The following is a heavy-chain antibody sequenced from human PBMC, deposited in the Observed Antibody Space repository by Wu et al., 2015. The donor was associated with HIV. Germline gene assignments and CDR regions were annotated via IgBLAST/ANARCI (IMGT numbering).Heavy chain of an antibody. CDR3: ARLQSLSGFYSNADY. D-gene: IGHD3-22*01. Sequence: QVQLMQSGAEVKKPGASVRVSCKASGYIFSDYYIHWVRQAPGQGLEWMGWLNPNRGDTNSPQRFEGRVTLTRDTSVSTAYIEVNSLTSDDTAVYYCARLQSLSGFYSNADYWGQGTLVTVSS. CDR1: GYIFSDYY. CDR2: LNPNRGDT. V-gene: IGHV1-2*02. J-gene: IGHJ4*02.